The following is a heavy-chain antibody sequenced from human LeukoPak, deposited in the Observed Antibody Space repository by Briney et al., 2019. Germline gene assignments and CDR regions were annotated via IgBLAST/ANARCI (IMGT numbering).Heavy chain of an antibody. J-gene: IGHJ4*02. CDR1: GYTFTGYY. V-gene: IGHV1-2*04. Sequence: GASVKVSCKASGYTFTGYYMHWVRQAPGQGLEWMGWINPNSGGTNYAQKFQGWVTMTRDTSISTAYMELSRLRSDDTAVYYCARDGSGSYWYFDYWGQGILVTVSS. D-gene: IGHD3-10*01. CDR3: ARDGSGSYWYFDY. CDR2: INPNSGGT.